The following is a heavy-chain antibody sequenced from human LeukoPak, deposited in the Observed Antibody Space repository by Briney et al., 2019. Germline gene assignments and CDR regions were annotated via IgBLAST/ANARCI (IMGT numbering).Heavy chain of an antibody. CDR2: INPNSGGT. CDR1: GYTFTSYG. J-gene: IGHJ6*02. CDR3: ARGSPTFGPQAHYGMDV. D-gene: IGHD1-26*01. Sequence: GASVKVSCKASGYTFTSYGISWVRQAPGQELGWMGRINPNSGGTNYAQKFQGWVTMTRDTSISTAYMELSRLRSDDTAVYYCARGSPTFGPQAHYGMDVWGQGTTVTVSS. V-gene: IGHV1-2*04.